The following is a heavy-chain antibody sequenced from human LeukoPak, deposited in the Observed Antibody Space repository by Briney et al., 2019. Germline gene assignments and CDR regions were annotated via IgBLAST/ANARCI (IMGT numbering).Heavy chain of an antibody. V-gene: IGHV4-34*01. CDR1: GGSFSGYY. D-gene: IGHD5-18*01. CDR3: ARRGDSLKIAKYYFDY. Sequence: SETLSLTCAVYGGSFSGYYWSWIRQPPGKGLEWIGEINHSGSTNYNPSLKSRVTISVDPSKNQFSLKLSSVTAADTAVYYCARRGDSLKIAKYYFDYWGQGTLVTVSS. J-gene: IGHJ4*02. CDR2: INHSGST.